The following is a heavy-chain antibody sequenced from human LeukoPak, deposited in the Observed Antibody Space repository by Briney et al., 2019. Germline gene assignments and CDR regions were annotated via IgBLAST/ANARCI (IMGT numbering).Heavy chain of an antibody. CDR3: AKDRMDPVNY. CDR2: ISSSSSYI. V-gene: IGHV3-21*04. J-gene: IGHJ4*02. Sequence: GGSLRLSCAASGFTFSSYTMNWVRQAPGKGLEWVSSISSSSSYIYYADSMKGRFTISRDNAKNSLYLQMNSLRSEDTALYYCAKDRMDPVNYWGQGTLVTVSS. D-gene: IGHD2-2*03. CDR1: GFTFSSYT.